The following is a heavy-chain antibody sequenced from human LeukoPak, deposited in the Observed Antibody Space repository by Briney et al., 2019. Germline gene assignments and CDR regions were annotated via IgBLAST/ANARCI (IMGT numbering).Heavy chain of an antibody. V-gene: IGHV4-61*09. D-gene: IGHD6-13*01. CDR3: ARTGIAEAATDY. CDR1: GGSISSGSYS. Sequence: SQTLSLTCTVSGGSISSGSYSWTWIRQPAGKGLEWIGHIYSSVSTYYNPSLKSRVTISVDTSKNQFSLKLSSVTAADTAVYYCARTGIAEAATDYWGQGTLVTVSS. J-gene: IGHJ4*02. CDR2: IYSSVST.